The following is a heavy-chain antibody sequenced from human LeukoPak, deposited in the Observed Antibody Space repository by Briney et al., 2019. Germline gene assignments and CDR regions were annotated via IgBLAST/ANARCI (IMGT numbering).Heavy chain of an antibody. CDR2: IYYSGST. Sequence: PSETLSLTCTVSGGSISSYYWSWIRQPPGKGLEWIGYIYYSGSTNYNPSLKSRVTISVDTSKNQFSLKLSSVTAADTAVYYCARQATGFYLYYYYYMDVWGKGTTVTISS. CDR1: GGSISSYY. D-gene: IGHD3-9*01. J-gene: IGHJ6*03. CDR3: ARQATGFYLYYYYYMDV. V-gene: IGHV4-59*08.